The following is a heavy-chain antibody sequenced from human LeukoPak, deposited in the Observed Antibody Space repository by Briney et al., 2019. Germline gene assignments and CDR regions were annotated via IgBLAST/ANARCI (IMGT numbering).Heavy chain of an antibody. CDR1: DGSISSYY. CDR2: IYNSGST. CDR3: ARDKGPYWYFDL. J-gene: IGHJ2*01. Sequence: SETLSLTCTVSDGSISSYYWNWIRQPPGKGLEWIGNIYNSGSTDYNPSLKSRVTISVNLSKNQISLKLTSVTAADTAIYYCARDKGPYWYFDLWGRGILVTVSS. V-gene: IGHV4-59*01.